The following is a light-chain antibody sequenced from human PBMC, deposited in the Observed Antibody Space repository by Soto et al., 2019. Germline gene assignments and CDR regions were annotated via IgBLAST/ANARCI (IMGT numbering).Light chain of an antibody. CDR3: SSHTSSSTLII. J-gene: IGLJ2*01. CDR1: SSDVDICNYNY. V-gene: IGLV2-14*01. Sequence: QSALTQPASVSGSPGQSITISCTGTSSDVDICNYNYVSWYQQHPGKAPKLMIFDVSNRPSGVSNRFSGSMSGNTASLTISGLQAEDEADYYCSSHTSSSTLIIFGGGTKLTVL. CDR2: DVS.